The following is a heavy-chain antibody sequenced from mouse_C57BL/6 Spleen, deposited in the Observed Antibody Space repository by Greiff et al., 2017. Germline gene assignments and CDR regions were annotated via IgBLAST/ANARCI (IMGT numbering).Heavy chain of an antibody. V-gene: IGHV1-5*01. CDR2: IYPGNSDT. Sequence: EVQLQQSGTVLARPGASVKMSCKPSGYTFTSYWMHWVKQRPGQGLEWIGAIYPGNSDTSYNQKFKGKAKLTAVTSASTAYMELSSLTNEDSAVYYCTTEDYDGSAWFAYWGQGTLVTVSA. CDR3: TTEDYDGSAWFAY. CDR1: GYTFTSYW. J-gene: IGHJ3*01. D-gene: IGHD2-4*01.